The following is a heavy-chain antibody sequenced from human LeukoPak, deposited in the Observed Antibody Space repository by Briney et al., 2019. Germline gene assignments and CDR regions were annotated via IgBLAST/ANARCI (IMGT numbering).Heavy chain of an antibody. CDR1: GGSISNSAW. J-gene: IGHJ4*02. Sequence: SGTLSLTCAVSGGSISNSAWWRGVRQPPGKGLEGIGDVYHSGSTNYNSFVKSRVTISVDKSKNQCSLKLSSATAADTAVYYCARDLGSMWFEPLEYWGQGILVIVSS. V-gene: IGHV4-4*02. CDR2: VYHSGST. D-gene: IGHD3-10*01. CDR3: ARDLGSMWFEPLEY.